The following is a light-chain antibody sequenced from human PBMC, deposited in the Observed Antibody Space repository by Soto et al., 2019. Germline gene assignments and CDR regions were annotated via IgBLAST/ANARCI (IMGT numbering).Light chain of an antibody. J-gene: IGKJ2*01. CDR1: QSVSSGY. V-gene: IGKV3-20*01. CDR3: QQYGSSPPYT. Sequence: EIVLTQSPGTLSLSPGERATLSCRASQSVSSGYLAWHQQKPGQAPRLLIYGASSRATGIPDRFSGSGSGTDFTLTISRLEPEDFAVYYCQQYGSSPPYTFGQGTKLEIK. CDR2: GAS.